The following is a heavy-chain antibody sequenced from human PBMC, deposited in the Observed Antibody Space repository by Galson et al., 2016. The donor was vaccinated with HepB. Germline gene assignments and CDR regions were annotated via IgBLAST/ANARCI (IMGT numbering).Heavy chain of an antibody. Sequence: CAISGDSVSSNSAGWNWIRQSPSRGREGLGRTYYRTQWSHDYAASVRGRLFIYAETYENQFSLQLNSVPPEDTAVYYCTRVNHLGRGMNVWGQGTTVTVSS. CDR2: TYYRTQWSH. CDR3: TRVNHLGRGMNV. V-gene: IGHV6-1*01. CDR1: GDSVSSNSAG. D-gene: IGHD1-14*01. J-gene: IGHJ6*02.